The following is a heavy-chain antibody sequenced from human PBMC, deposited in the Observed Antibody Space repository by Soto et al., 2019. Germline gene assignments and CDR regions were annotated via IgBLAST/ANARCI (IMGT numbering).Heavy chain of an antibody. V-gene: IGHV4-34*01. CDR3: ARGDPLFDY. CDR2: INHSGST. J-gene: IGHJ4*02. Sequence: SETLSLTCAVYGGSFSGYYWSWIRQPPGKGLEWIGEINHSGSTNYNPSLKSRVTISVDTSKNQFSLKLSSVTAADTAVYYCARGDPLFDYWGQGTLVTVSS. CDR1: GGSFSGYY.